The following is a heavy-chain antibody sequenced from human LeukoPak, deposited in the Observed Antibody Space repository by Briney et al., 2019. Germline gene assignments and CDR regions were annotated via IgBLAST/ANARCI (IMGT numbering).Heavy chain of an antibody. J-gene: IGHJ4*02. V-gene: IGHV1-2*02. CDR1: GYTFTGYY. CDR2: INPNSGGT. Sequence: ASVKVSCKASGYTFTGYYMHWVRQAPGQGLEWMGWINPNSGGTNHAQKFQGRVTMTRDTSISTAYMELSRLRSDDTAVYYCARGVGNYSSGWYYWGQGTLVTVSS. CDR3: ARGVGNYSSGWYY. D-gene: IGHD6-19*01.